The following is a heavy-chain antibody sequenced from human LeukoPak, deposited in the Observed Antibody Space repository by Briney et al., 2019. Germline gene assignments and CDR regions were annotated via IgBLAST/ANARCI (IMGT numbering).Heavy chain of an antibody. J-gene: IGHJ4*02. CDR1: GFSVSSYY. CDR3: TRGQSYCGADCYSD. V-gene: IGHV3-66*01. CDR2: MYTGGGR. Sequence: GGSLRLSCAASGFSVSSYYMSWVRQPPGKGLEWVSVMYTGGGRYYGDSVKGRFTISRDNSKNTVFLQMNSLRVEDTALYYCTRGQSYCGADCYSDWGQGTLVTVSS. D-gene: IGHD2-21*02.